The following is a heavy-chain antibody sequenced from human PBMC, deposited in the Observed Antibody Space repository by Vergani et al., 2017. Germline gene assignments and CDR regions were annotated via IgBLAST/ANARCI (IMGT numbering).Heavy chain of an antibody. Sequence: AASGFTFSSYSMNWVRQAPGKGLEWVSSISSSSSYIYYADSVKGRFTISRDNAKNSLYLQMNSLRAEDTAVYYCARDMLGDYGDDYWGQGTLVTVSS. CDR1: GFTFSSYS. V-gene: IGHV3-21*01. CDR2: ISSSSSYI. CDR3: ARDMLGDYGDDY. J-gene: IGHJ4*02. D-gene: IGHD3-10*02.